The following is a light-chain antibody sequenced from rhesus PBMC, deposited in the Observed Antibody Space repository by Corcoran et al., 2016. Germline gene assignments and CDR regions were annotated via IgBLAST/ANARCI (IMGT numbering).Light chain of an antibody. V-gene: IGKV1-22*01. Sequence: DIQMTQSPSSLSASVGDTVTITCRASQSISSWLDWYQQKPGKAPNLLSYTASSLQSGVPSRFSGSGSWTDFTLTISSLQPEDFATYYCLQYSSSPFTFGPGTKLDIK. CDR3: LQYSSSPFT. J-gene: IGKJ3*01. CDR2: TAS. CDR1: QSISSW.